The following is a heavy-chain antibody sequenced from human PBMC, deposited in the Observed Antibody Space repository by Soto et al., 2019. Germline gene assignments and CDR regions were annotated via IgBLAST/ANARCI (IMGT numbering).Heavy chain of an antibody. V-gene: IGHV3-11*01. CDR1: GFSFSDYY. CDR2: ISNSGRTI. D-gene: IGHD5-12*01. CDR3: AASGYGRGYFDY. J-gene: IGHJ4*02. Sequence: QVQLVESGGGLVKPGGSLRLSCAASGFSFSDYYMNWIRQAPGKGLEWVSYISNSGRTIYYADSVKGRFTISRDNAKNSLYLLMNSLRAEDTVVYYCAASGYGRGYFDYWGQGTLVTVSS.